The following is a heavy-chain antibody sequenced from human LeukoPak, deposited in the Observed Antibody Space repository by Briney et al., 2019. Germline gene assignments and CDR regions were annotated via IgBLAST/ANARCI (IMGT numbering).Heavy chain of an antibody. CDR2: INPNSGGT. V-gene: IGHV1-2*02. D-gene: IGHD2-8*01. CDR3: ASSPDCTNGVCYINWFDP. Sequence: ASVKVSCKASGYTFTGYYMHWVRQAPGQGLEWMGWINPNSGGTNYAQKFQGRVTMTRDTSISTAYMELSRLRSEDTAVYYCASSPDCTNGVCYINWFDPWGQGTLVTVSS. J-gene: IGHJ5*02. CDR1: GYTFTGYY.